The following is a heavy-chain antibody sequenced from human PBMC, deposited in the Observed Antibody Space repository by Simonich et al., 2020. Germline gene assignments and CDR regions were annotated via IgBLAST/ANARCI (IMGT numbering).Heavy chain of an antibody. CDR1: GHTFTSYG. CDR3: ARTHRWYFDY. V-gene: IGHV1-18*01. Sequence: QVQLVQAGVEVKKPGASVKVSCKASGHTFTSYGISWVRQAPGQGLEWRGWISANNGNTNYAQKLQGRVTMTTDTSTSTAYMELRGLISDDTAVYYCARTHRWYFDYWGQGTLVTVSS. J-gene: IGHJ4*02. CDR2: ISANNGNT. D-gene: IGHD2-15*01.